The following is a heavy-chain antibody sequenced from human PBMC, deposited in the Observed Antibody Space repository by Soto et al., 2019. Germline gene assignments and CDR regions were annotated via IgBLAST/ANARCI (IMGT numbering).Heavy chain of an antibody. D-gene: IGHD1-26*01. CDR1: GGSISSYY. CDR2: IYYSGST. V-gene: IGHV4-59*08. J-gene: IGHJ3*02. CDR3: ARLEPRRGSPGNPGELAFDI. Sequence: SETLSLTCTVSGGSISSYYWSWIRQPPGKGLEWIGYIYYSGSTNYNPSLKSRVTISVDTSKNQFSLKLSSVTAADTAVYYCARLEPRRGSPGNPGELAFDIWGQGTMVTVSS.